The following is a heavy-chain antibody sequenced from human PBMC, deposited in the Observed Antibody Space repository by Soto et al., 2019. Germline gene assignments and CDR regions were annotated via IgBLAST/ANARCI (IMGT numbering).Heavy chain of an antibody. D-gene: IGHD5-12*01. V-gene: IGHV3-30*18. CDR2: ISYDGSNK. CDR1: GFTSSSYG. J-gene: IGHJ4*02. Sequence: HPGGSLRLSCAASGFTSSSYGMHWVRQAPGKGLEWVAVISYDGSNKYYADSVKGRFTISRDNSKNTLYLQMNSLRAEDTAVYYCVKDKGGWLLFDYWGQGTLVTVSS. CDR3: VKDKGGWLLFDY.